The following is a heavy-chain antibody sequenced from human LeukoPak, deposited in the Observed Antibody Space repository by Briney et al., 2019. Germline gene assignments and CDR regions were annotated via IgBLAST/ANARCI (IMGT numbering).Heavy chain of an antibody. CDR2: IRGSGGST. J-gene: IGHJ4*02. V-gene: IGHV3-23*01. Sequence: GGSLRLSCAASGLTFSSYAMSWVRRAPGKGLEWVSSIRGSGGSTNHADSVKGRFTISRDNSKNTLYLQMDSLRAEDTAVYYCATGGGGIYFDYWGQGTLVTVSS. D-gene: IGHD3-10*01. CDR3: ATGGGGIYFDY. CDR1: GLTFSSYA.